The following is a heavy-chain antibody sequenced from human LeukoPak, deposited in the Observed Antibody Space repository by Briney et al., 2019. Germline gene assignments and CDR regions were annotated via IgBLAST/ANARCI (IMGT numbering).Heavy chain of an antibody. D-gene: IGHD2-2*01. Sequence: KTSETPSLTCTVSGGSISRSSYYWGWIRQPPGKGLEWIGCIYYSGSTYYNPSLKSRVTISVDTSKNQFPLKLSSVTAADTAVYYCASLSYCSSTSCYHYYGMDVWGQGTTVTVSS. J-gene: IGHJ6*02. CDR3: ASLSYCSSTSCYHYYGMDV. CDR1: GGSISRSSYY. CDR2: IYYSGST. V-gene: IGHV4-39*01.